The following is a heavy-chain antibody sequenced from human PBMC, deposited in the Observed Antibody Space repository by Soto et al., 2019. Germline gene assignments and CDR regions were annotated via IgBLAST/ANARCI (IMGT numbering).Heavy chain of an antibody. J-gene: IGHJ4*02. V-gene: IGHV3-23*01. CDR3: AKDRAVTPYYFDY. D-gene: IGHD4-17*01. Sequence: PGGSLRLSCAASGFTFSNYAMSWVRQAPGKGLEGVSGISGSGDSTYYADSVKGRFTISRDNSKNTLYLQINSLRAEDTAVYYCAKDRAVTPYYFDYWGPGTLVTVSS. CDR2: ISGSGDST. CDR1: GFTFSNYA.